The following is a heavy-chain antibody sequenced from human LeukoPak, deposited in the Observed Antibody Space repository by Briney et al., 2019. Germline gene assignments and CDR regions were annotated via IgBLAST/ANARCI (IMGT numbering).Heavy chain of an antibody. V-gene: IGHV3-23*01. J-gene: IGHJ4*02. CDR2: ISGSGGST. CDR3: ARDVSRMATTGYVY. D-gene: IGHD5-24*01. Sequence: PGGSLRLSCAASGFTFSSYAMSWVRQAPGKGLEWVSTISGSGGSTYYADSAKGRFTISRDNSKNTLFLRVNSLRAEDTAVYYCARDVSRMATTGYVYWGQGTLVTVSS. CDR1: GFTFSSYA.